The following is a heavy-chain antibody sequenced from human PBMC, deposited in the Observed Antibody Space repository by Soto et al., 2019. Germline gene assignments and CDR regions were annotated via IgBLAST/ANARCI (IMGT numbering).Heavy chain of an antibody. J-gene: IGHJ5*02. V-gene: IGHV4-30-2*01. CDR2: IYHSGHT. D-gene: IGHD1-1*01. Sequence: SETLSLTCTVSGGSISSGGYSWNWIRQAPGKGLEWIGYIYHSGHTLYNPSLKGRVTISVDKSKNHFSLNLTSVTAADTAVYYCARDQLEGNWFDPWGQGTLVTVSS. CDR1: GGSISSGGYS. CDR3: ARDQLEGNWFDP.